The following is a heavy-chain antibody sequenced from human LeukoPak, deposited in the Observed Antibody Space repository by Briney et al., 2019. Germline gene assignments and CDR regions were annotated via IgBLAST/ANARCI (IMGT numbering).Heavy chain of an antibody. J-gene: IGHJ4*02. CDR3: AKASWNPTSSGFDY. D-gene: IGHD6-19*01. CDR2: ISWNSGSI. CDR1: GFTFDDYA. V-gene: IGHV3-9*01. Sequence: PGRSLRLSCAASGFTFDDYAMHWVRQAPGKGLEWVSGISWNSGSIGYADSVKGRFTISRDNAKNSLYLQMNSLRAEDTALYYCAKASWNPTSSGFDYWGQGTLVTVSS.